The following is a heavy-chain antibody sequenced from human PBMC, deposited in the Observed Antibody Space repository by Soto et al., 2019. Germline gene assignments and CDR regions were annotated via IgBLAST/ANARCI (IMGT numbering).Heavy chain of an antibody. CDR1: GGSISSSSYY. Sequence: QLQLQESGPGLVKPSETLSLTCTVSGGSISSSSYYWGWIRQPPGKGLEWIGSIFYSGSTYYNPSLKSRVTIPVDTSKNQVSLKLSSVTAADTAVYYCARHLTYCSAGSCYSDFPYYGMDVWGQGTTVTVSS. V-gene: IGHV4-39*01. J-gene: IGHJ6*02. D-gene: IGHD2-15*01. CDR3: ARHLTYCSAGSCYSDFPYYGMDV. CDR2: IFYSGST.